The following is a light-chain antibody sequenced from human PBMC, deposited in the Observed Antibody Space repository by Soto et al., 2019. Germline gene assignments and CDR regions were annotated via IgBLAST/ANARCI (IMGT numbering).Light chain of an antibody. V-gene: IGLV2-11*01. CDR3: ISYTTTSTLV. Sequence: QSALTQPRSVSGSPGQSVTISCTGTSTDVGGYYYVSWYQQDPGKAPKLLIYDVSERPSGVPDRFSGSKSDNTASLTISGLQAEDEGDYYCISYTTTSTLVFGGGTKLTVL. CDR1: STDVGGYYY. CDR2: DVS. J-gene: IGLJ3*02.